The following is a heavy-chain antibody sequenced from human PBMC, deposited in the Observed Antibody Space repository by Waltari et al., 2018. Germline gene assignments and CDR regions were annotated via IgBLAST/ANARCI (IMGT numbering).Heavy chain of an antibody. Sequence: QVQLQESGPGLVKPSETLSLTCTVSGGSISSHYWSWIRQPPGKGLEWIGYIYYSGSTNYNPSLKSRVTISVDTSKNQFSLKLISVTAADTAVYYCARTVTATMRFGQLDYWGQGTLVTVSS. D-gene: IGHD2-2*01. CDR2: IYYSGST. J-gene: IGHJ4*02. CDR1: GGSISSHY. CDR3: ARTVTATMRFGQLDY. V-gene: IGHV4-59*11.